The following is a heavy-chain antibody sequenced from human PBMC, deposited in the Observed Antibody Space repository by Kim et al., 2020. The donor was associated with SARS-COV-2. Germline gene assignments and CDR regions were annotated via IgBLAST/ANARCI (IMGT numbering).Heavy chain of an antibody. V-gene: IGHV3-7*01. CDR2: IGQDGSKT. J-gene: IGHJ6*02. CDR3: ATNVLDV. CDR1: GFNFSSLW. Sequence: GGSLRLSCAASGFNFSSLWMNWVRQAPGKGLEWLANIGQDGSKTYYVDSVRGRFTISRDNAKNSLYLRMDSLRADDTAIYYCATNVLDVCGQGTTVVVSS.